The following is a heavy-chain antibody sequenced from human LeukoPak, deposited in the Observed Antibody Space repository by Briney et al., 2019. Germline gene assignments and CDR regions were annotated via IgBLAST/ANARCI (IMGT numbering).Heavy chain of an antibody. Sequence: GASVKVSCKASGYPFTGYYVHWVRQAPGHGLEWMGRVNPRNGGTHSAQKFQGRVSMTGDTSITTAYMELSSLTSDDTAVYYCATGAQYGLRGVAYFYYMHVWGTGTTVTVSS. D-gene: IGHD3-10*01. CDR3: ATGAQYGLRGVAYFYYMHV. V-gene: IGHV1-2*06. CDR2: VNPRNGGT. J-gene: IGHJ6*03. CDR1: GYPFTGYY.